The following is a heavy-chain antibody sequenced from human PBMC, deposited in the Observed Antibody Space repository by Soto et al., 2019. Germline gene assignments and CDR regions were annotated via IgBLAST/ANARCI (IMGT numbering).Heavy chain of an antibody. J-gene: IGHJ5*02. CDR3: ARDRRGHGVISTSSNWFDP. D-gene: IGHD2-2*01. V-gene: IGHV1-69*13. CDR2: IIPIFGTA. Sequence: SVKVSCKASGGTFSSYAISWVRQAPGQGLEWMGGIIPIFGTANYAQKFQGRVTITADESTSTAYMELSSLRSEDTAVYYCARDRRGHGVISTSSNWFDPWGQGTLVTVSS. CDR1: GGTFSSYA.